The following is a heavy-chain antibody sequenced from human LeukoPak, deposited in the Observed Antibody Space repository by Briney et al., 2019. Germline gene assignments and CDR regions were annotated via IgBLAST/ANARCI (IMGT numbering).Heavy chain of an antibody. D-gene: IGHD3-3*01. V-gene: IGHV1-18*01. Sequence: GASVKVSCKASGYTFTSYGISWVRQAPGQGLEWMGWISAYNGNTNYAQKLQGRVTMTTDTSTSTAYMELRSLRSDDTAVYYCARDPSAPLAFEVVSPFDYWGQGTLVTVSS. CDR3: ARDPSAPLAFEVVSPFDY. J-gene: IGHJ4*02. CDR1: GYTFTSYG. CDR2: ISAYNGNT.